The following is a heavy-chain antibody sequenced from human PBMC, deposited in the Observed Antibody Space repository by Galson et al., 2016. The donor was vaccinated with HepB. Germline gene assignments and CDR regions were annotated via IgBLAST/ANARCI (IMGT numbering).Heavy chain of an antibody. CDR2: ITGTGGGT. V-gene: IGHV3-23*01. J-gene: IGHJ6*02. CDR1: GFSFSTFA. D-gene: IGHD1-7*01. Sequence: SLRLSCAASGFSFSTFAMSWVRQAPGKGLEWISGITGTGGGTYYADSVKGRFTISRDTSKNTLLLQLSSLRVEDTAVYYCAKDHTGSTVGWSDGMDVWGQGTRVTVSS. CDR3: AKDHTGSTVGWSDGMDV.